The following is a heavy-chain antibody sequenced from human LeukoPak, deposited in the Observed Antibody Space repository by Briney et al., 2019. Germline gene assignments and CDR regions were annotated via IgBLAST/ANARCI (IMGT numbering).Heavy chain of an antibody. V-gene: IGHV4-59*01. CDR2: IYYSGST. J-gene: IGHJ4*02. CDR1: GGSISSYY. CDR3: AREVRGLDYYFDY. Sequence: SEALSLTCTVSGGSISSYYWSWIRQPPGKGLEWIGYIYYSGSTNYNPSLKSRVTISIDTSKNQFSLKLRSVTAADTAVYYCAREVRGLDYYFDYWGQGTLVTVSS. D-gene: IGHD3-10*01.